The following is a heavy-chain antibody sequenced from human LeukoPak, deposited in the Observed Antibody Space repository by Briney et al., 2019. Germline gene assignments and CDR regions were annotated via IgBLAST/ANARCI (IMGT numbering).Heavy chain of an antibody. V-gene: IGHV3-21*01. D-gene: IGHD6-13*01. CDR1: GFTFSSYS. Sequence: GRSLRLPCAASGFTFSSYSMNWVRQAPGKGLEWVSSISSSSVYIYYADSVKGRCTISRDNAKNSLYLQMNSLRAEDTAVYYCARDPGIAAAGALDYWGQGTLVTVSS. J-gene: IGHJ4*02. CDR2: ISSSSVYI. CDR3: ARDPGIAAAGALDY.